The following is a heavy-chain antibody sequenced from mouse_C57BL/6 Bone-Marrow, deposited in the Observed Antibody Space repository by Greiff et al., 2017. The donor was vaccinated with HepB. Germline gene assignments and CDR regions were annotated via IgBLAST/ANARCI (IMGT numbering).Heavy chain of an antibody. Sequence: VQRVESGPELVKPGASVKISCKASGYAFSSSWMNWVKQRPGKGLEWIGRIYPGDGDTNYNGKFKGKATLTADKSSSTAYMQLSSLTSEDSAVYFCASPPLYYGSSYVRWYFDVWGTGTTVTVSS. D-gene: IGHD1-1*01. CDR2: IYPGDGDT. V-gene: IGHV1-82*01. CDR3: ASPPLYYGSSYVRWYFDV. J-gene: IGHJ1*03. CDR1: GYAFSSSW.